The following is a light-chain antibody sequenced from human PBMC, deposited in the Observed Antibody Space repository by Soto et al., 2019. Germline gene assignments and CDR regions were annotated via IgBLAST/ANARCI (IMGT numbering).Light chain of an antibody. CDR3: CSYAGRSNVV. CDR2: EVN. CDR1: SGDVGTYNL. J-gene: IGLJ2*01. V-gene: IGLV2-23*02. Sequence: QSALTQPASVSGSPGQSITISCTGTSGDVGTYNLVSWYQQHPGRAPKLIIFEVNKRPSGVSNRLSGSKSGNTASLVISGLQADDEADYHCCSYAGRSNVVCGGGTKVTVL.